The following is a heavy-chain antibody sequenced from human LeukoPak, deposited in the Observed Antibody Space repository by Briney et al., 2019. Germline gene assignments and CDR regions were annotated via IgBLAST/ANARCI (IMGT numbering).Heavy chain of an antibody. CDR1: GYTFTGYY. CDR3: ATDPGITMVRGPLMDGMDV. CDR2: INPNSGGT. D-gene: IGHD3-10*01. V-gene: IGHV1-2*02. Sequence: GASVKVSCKASGYTFTGYYMHWVRQAPGQGLEWMGWINPNSGGTNYAQKFQGRVTMTRDTSISTAYMELSRLRSDDTAVYYCATDPGITMVRGPLMDGMDVWGQGTTVTVSS. J-gene: IGHJ6*02.